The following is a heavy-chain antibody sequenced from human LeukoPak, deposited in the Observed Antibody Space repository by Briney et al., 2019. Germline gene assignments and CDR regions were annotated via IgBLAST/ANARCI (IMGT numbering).Heavy chain of an antibody. D-gene: IGHD3-22*01. Sequence: GESLKISCKGSGYSSTTYWITWVRQMPGKGLEWMGRIDPSDSYTNYSPSFQGQVTISADKSISTAYLQWSSLKASDTAMYYCASTYPTSKYYYDSSGYYPLNYWGQGTLVTVSS. CDR3: ASTYPTSKYYYDSSGYYPLNY. J-gene: IGHJ4*02. CDR1: GYSSTTYW. V-gene: IGHV5-10-1*04. CDR2: IDPSDSYT.